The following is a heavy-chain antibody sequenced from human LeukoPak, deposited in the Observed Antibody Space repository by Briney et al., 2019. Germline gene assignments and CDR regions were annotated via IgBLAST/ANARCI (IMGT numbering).Heavy chain of an antibody. D-gene: IGHD3-9*01. CDR3: ARSGLTGYLYYFDY. V-gene: IGHV3-20*04. CDR2: INWNGGST. Sequence: GGSLRLSCAASGFTFDDYGMSWVRQAPGKGLEWVSGINWNGGSTGYTDSVKGRFTISRDNAKNSLYLQMNSLRAEDTALYYCARSGLTGYLYYFDYWGQGTLVTVST. J-gene: IGHJ4*02. CDR1: GFTFDDYG.